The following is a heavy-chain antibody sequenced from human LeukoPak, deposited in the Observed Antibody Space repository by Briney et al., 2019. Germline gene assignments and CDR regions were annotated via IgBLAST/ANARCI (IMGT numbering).Heavy chain of an antibody. V-gene: IGHV4-39*01. Sequence: PSETLSLTCTVSGGSISSSSYYWGWIRQPPGKGLEWIGSIYYSGSTYYNPSLKSRVTISVDTSENQFSLKLSSVTAADTAVYYCARKVSDGDWFDPWGQGTLVTVSS. D-gene: IGHD3-10*01. CDR2: IYYSGST. J-gene: IGHJ5*02. CDR1: GGSISSSSYY. CDR3: ARKVSDGDWFDP.